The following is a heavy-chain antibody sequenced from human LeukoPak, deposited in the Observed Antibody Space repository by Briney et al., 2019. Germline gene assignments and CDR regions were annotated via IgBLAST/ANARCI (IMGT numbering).Heavy chain of an antibody. D-gene: IGHD1-1*01. CDR1: GFTVSGNY. J-gene: IGHJ4*02. V-gene: IGHV3-53*01. Sequence: GGSLRLSCAASGFTVSGNYMSWVRQAPGKGLEWVATITNGAGATYYADSVKGRFTISRDNSKNTLYLQMNSLRAEDTAVYYCAKDAGGTPPMHRRDYWGQGTLVTVSS. CDR2: ITNGAGAT. CDR3: AKDAGGTPPMHRRDY.